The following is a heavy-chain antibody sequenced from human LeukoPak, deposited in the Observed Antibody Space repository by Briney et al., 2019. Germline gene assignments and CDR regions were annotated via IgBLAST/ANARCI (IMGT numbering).Heavy chain of an antibody. CDR1: GFTFSTYE. V-gene: IGHV3-7*04. Sequence: GGSLSLSCAASGFTFSTYEMNWVRQAPGKGLEWVANIKQDGSDKYYVDSVKGRFTISRDNAKNSLYLQMNSLRAEDTALYYCARSGGGGDYFDYWGQGTLVTVSS. CDR2: IKQDGSDK. CDR3: ARSGGGGDYFDY. D-gene: IGHD3-10*01. J-gene: IGHJ4*02.